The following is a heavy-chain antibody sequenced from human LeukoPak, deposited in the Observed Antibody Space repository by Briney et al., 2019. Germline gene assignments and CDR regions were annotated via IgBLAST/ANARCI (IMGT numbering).Heavy chain of an antibody. V-gene: IGHV1-2*02. CDR1: GYTFTGYY. CDR2: INPNSGGT. D-gene: IGHD3-22*01. CDR3: ASRGYYYDSSGYKYYFDY. Sequence: ASEKVSCKASGYTFTGYYMHWVRQAPGQGLEWMGWINPNSGGTNYAQKFQGRVTMTRDTSISTAYMQLSRLRSDDTAVYYCASRGYYYDSSGYKYYFDYWGQGTLVTVSS. J-gene: IGHJ4*02.